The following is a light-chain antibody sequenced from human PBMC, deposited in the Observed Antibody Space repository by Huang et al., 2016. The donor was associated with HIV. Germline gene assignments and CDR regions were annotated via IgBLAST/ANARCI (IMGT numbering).Light chain of an antibody. Sequence: DIVLTQSPGTLSLSPGARAALSCRASQNITNNYLAWYQQRSGQAPRLLIYGASNRAMGIPDRFSGSGSGTDFTLIINRLEPQDPAVYYCQQYLSSPLTFGGGTNVEIK. CDR2: GAS. J-gene: IGKJ4*01. CDR3: QQYLSSPLT. CDR1: QNITNNY. V-gene: IGKV3-20*01.